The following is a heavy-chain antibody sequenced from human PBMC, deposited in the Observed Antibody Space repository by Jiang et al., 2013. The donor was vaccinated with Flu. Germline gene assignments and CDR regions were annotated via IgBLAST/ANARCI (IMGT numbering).Heavy chain of an antibody. V-gene: IGHV3-23*01. CDR3: AKVVKGGSYYLADS. Sequence: SAISVSGGSTYYADSVKGRFTISRGKSKNTLYLQMNSLRAEDTAVYYCAKVVKGGSYYLADSWGQGTLVTVSS. J-gene: IGHJ4*02. D-gene: IGHD1-26*01. CDR2: ISVSGGST.